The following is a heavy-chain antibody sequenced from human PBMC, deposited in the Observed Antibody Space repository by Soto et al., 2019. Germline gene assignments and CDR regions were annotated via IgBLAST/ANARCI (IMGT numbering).Heavy chain of an antibody. Sequence: GGSLRLSCATSGFTFSNYWMHWVRQVPGRGLVWVSRIDTDGSTTSYADFAKGRFTISRDNAKSTLSLQMNSLRAEDTAIYYCACSRRPARLGPKGAIDYWGQGTLVTVSS. D-gene: IGHD2-15*01. CDR1: GFTFSNYW. CDR3: ACSRRPARLGPKGAIDY. J-gene: IGHJ4*02. V-gene: IGHV3-74*01. CDR2: IDTDGSTT.